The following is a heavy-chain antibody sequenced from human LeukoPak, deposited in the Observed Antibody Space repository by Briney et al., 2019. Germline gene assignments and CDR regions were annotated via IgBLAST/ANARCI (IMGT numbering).Heavy chain of an antibody. CDR3: VSAIMTTAINWFDL. V-gene: IGHV3-52*01. J-gene: IGHJ5*02. Sequence: PGGSLRLSCAASGFTFSSSWMHWVCQAPERGLEWVADIKCDGSEKYYVDSVKGRLTISRDNAKNSLYLQVNSLRAEDMTVYYCVSAIMTTAINWFDLWGQGTLVTVSS. D-gene: IGHD4-17*01. CDR2: IKCDGSEK. CDR1: GFTFSSSW.